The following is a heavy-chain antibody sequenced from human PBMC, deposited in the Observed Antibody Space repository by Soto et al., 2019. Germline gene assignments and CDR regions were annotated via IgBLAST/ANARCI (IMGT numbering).Heavy chain of an antibody. CDR2: VFSSGTT. V-gene: IGHV4-30-4*01. J-gene: IGHJ6*02. D-gene: IGHD3-16*01. CDR1: GDSISSGNKY. CDR3: ARVPSPFDYYYAMDV. Sequence: PSETLSLTCTVSGDSISSGNKYWSWIRQPPGKGLEWIGYVFSSGTTYYNPSLKGRVSISLDASENQFSLKFASVTDADSAVYYYARVPSPFDYYYAMDVWGQGTTVTVSS.